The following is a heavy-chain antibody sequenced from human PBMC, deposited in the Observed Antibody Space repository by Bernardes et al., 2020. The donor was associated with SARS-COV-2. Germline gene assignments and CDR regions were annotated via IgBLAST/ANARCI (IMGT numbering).Heavy chain of an antibody. CDR2: IYYSGST. CDR3: ARAEGIYGGYVKLRY. J-gene: IGHJ4*01. CDR1: GCSISSYY. D-gene: IGHD4-17*01. V-gene: IGHV4-59*01. Sequence: SETLSLTCTVSGCSISSYYWSWLRQPPGKGLEWIGYIYYSGSTNSNPSLKSRVTISVDTSKNQFSLKLSSVTAADTAVYYCARAEGIYGGYVKLRYWGQGTLVTVSS.